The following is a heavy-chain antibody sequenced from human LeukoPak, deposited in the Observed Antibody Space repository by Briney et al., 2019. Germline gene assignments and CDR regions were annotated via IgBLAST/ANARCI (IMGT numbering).Heavy chain of an antibody. CDR3: ASGTSGFYWYFDL. CDR2: INHSGST. V-gene: IGHV4-34*01. Sequence: PSETLSLTCAVYGGSFSGYYWSWIRPPPGKGLEWIGEINHSGSTNYNPSLKSRVTISVDTSKNQFSLKLSSVTAADTAVYYCASGTSGFYWYFDLWGRGTLVTVSS. D-gene: IGHD3-22*01. CDR1: GGSFSGYY. J-gene: IGHJ2*01.